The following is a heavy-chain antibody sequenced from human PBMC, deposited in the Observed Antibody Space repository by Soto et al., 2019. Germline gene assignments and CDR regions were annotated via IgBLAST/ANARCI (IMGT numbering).Heavy chain of an antibody. D-gene: IGHD1-26*01. CDR3: AQSKWELLRAFEV. J-gene: IGHJ3*01. Sequence: QITLKESGPTLVKPTQTLTLTCTFAGFSLTRSEVGVGWIRQPPGKDLEWLALIYVDDGKLYSPPLKTRLTIPRHTSGNQVALTMTNMDPVDTATYYCAQSKWELLRAFEVLGQGTMVSVSS. CDR2: IYVDDGK. V-gene: IGHV2-5*02. CDR1: GFSLTRSEVG.